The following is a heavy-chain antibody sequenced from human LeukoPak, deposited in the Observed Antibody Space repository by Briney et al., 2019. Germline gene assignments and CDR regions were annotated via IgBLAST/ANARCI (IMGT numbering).Heavy chain of an antibody. CDR1: GGSFSGYY. CDR3: AREVSGNIVVVPAAIYYYYYMDV. CDR2: INHSGST. D-gene: IGHD2-2*01. V-gene: IGHV4-34*01. J-gene: IGHJ6*03. Sequence: PSETLSLTCAVYGGSFSGYYWSWIRQPPGKGLEWIGEINHSGSTNYNPSLKSRVTISVDTSKNQFSLKLSSVTAADTAVYYCAREVSGNIVVVPAAIYYYYYMDVWGKGTTVTVSS.